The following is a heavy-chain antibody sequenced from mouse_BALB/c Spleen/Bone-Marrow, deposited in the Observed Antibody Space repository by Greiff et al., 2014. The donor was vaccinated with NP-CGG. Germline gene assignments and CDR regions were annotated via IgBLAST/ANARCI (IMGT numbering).Heavy chain of an antibody. CDR1: GYSFTDYN. D-gene: IGHD2-4*01. J-gene: IGHJ4*01. CDR2: IDPYNGGN. CDR3: ARGDDYLYYAMDY. Sequence: EVQLQQFGPELAKPGASVKVSYKASGYSFTDYNMYWVKQSHGKSLEWIGYIDPYNGGNTYNQKFKGKATLTVDKSSSTAFMHLNSLTSEDSAVYYCARGDDYLYYAMDYWGQGTSVTVSS. V-gene: IGHV1S135*01.